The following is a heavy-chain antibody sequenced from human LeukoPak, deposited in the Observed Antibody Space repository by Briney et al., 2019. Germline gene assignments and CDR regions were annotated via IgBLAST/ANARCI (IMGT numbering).Heavy chain of an antibody. CDR1: RYSFTNYW. V-gene: IGHV5-51*01. CDR2: IYPGDSDT. CDR3: ARTYSSSSWGYFDP. J-gene: IGHJ5*02. D-gene: IGHD6-6*01. Sequence: GESLKISCKGSRYSFTNYWIAWVRQMPGKGPEWMGIIYPGDSDTKYSPSFEGQVTISVDRSISTAYLQWNSLKTSDTAMYYCARTYSSSSWGYFDPWGQGTLVTVSS.